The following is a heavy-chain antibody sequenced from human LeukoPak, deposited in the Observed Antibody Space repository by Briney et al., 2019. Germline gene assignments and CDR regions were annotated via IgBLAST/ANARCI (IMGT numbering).Heavy chain of an antibody. V-gene: IGHV3-7*01. CDR3: AKLLGTVTTYDS. CDR2: INPDGSQK. Sequence: GGSLTLSCEASGFTFSGNWMSWVRQAPGKGLKWVASINPDGSQKFYVDSVKGRFTISRDNTQSSLYLQMNSLGAEDTAMYYCAKLLGTVTTYDSWGQGTRVSVSS. J-gene: IGHJ4*02. CDR1: GFTFSGNW. D-gene: IGHD2/OR15-2a*01.